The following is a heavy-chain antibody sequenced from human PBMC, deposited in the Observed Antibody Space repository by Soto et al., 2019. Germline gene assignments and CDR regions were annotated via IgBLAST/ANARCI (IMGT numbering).Heavy chain of an antibody. J-gene: IGHJ3*02. CDR1: GYIFSDYY. Sequence: QVQLVQSGAEVKKPGASVKLSCKASGYIFSDYYMHWVLQAPGQCPEWMGIINPTGGSTTYAQTFQGRLTMTADTSTSTLYMELSSLRSEDTAVYYCVSVLTTDALDTWGQGTMVTVSA. CDR2: INPTGGST. V-gene: IGHV1-46*01. D-gene: IGHD4-17*01. CDR3: VSVLTTDALDT.